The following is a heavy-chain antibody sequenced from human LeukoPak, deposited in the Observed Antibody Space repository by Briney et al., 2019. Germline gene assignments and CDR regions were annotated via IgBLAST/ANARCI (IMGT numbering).Heavy chain of an antibody. D-gene: IGHD2/OR15-2a*01. V-gene: IGHV3-74*01. J-gene: IGHJ4*02. Sequence: PGGSLRLSCAASGNYWMDWVRQARGKVMEWVCHINSDGSWTSYADSVEGRITISSDNANNAVYPQMNNLRAEATAVDYCVSFYDAYWGRGTLVTVSS. CDR2: INSDGSWT. CDR3: VSFYDAY. CDR1: GNYW.